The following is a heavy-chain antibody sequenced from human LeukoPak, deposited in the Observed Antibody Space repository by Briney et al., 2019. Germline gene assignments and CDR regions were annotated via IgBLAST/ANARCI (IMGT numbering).Heavy chain of an antibody. J-gene: IGHJ3*02. CDR1: GGSISSYY. Sequence: SETLSLTCTASGGSISSYYWSWIRQPPGKGLEWIGYIYYSGSPNYNPSLKSRVTISVDTSKNQFSLKLSSVTAADTAVDYCARWHSSGYYFTYPGAFDIWGQGTMVTVSS. CDR2: IYYSGSP. CDR3: ARWHSSGYYFTYPGAFDI. D-gene: IGHD3-22*01. V-gene: IGHV4-59*01.